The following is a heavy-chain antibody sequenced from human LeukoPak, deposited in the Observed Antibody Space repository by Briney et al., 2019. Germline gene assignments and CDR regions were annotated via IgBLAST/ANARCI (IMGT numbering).Heavy chain of an antibody. CDR1: GFTFDDYG. D-gene: IGHD6-13*01. J-gene: IGHJ4*02. Sequence: GGSLRLSCAASGFTFDDYGTSWVRQAPGKGLEWVSGINWNGGSTGYADSVKGRFTISRDNAKNSLYLQMNSLRAEDTAVYYCARSSSGQRHFDYWGQGTLVTVSS. CDR3: ARSSSGQRHFDY. V-gene: IGHV3-20*04. CDR2: INWNGGST.